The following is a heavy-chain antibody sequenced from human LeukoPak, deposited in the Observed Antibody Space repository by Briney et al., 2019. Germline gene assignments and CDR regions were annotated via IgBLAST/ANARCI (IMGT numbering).Heavy chain of an antibody. Sequence: GGSLRLSCTASGFTFGDYAMSWVRQAPGKGLEWVSSISSSSSYIYYADSVKGRFTISRDNAKNSLYLQMNSLRAEDTAVYYCARALDGYDFWSGYVYWGQGTLVTVSS. J-gene: IGHJ4*02. D-gene: IGHD3-3*01. CDR3: ARALDGYDFWSGYVY. CDR1: GFTFGDYA. V-gene: IGHV3-21*01. CDR2: ISSSSSYI.